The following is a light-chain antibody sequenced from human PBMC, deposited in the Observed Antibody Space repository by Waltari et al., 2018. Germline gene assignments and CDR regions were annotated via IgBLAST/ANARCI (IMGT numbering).Light chain of an antibody. J-gene: IGKJ4*01. CDR3: QQRSNWPLT. CDR2: DAS. V-gene: IGKV3-11*01. Sequence: EIVLTQSPATLSLSPGERATLSCRASQSVSTFLAWYQQKPGQAPRLRIYDASNRATGIPARFSGSGSGTDFTLTISSLDPEDFAVYFCQQRSNWPLTFGGGTKVEIK. CDR1: QSVSTF.